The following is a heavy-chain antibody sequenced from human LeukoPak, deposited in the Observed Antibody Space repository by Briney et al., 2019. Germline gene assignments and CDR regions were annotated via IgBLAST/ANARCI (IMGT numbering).Heavy chain of an antibody. CDR2: IYPGDSDT. CDR1: GYSFTSQW. J-gene: IGHJ4*02. V-gene: IGHV5-51*01. Sequence: GESLQISCQGSGYSFTSQWIGWVRQMPGKGLEWMGIIYPGDSDTRYSPSFRGQVTISADKSISTAYLQWSSLKPSDTAIYYCARHGKYSSGSHHFDYWGQGTLVTVSS. CDR3: ARHGKYSSGSHHFDY. D-gene: IGHD6-19*01.